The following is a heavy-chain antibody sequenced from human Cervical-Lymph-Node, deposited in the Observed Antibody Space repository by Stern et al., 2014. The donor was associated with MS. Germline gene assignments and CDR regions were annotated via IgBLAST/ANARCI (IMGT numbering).Heavy chain of an antibody. CDR1: GGTFTTYA. CDR3: ARDLSGIGYYDY. CDR2: IIPMPGTE. J-gene: IGHJ4*02. Sequence: QMQLVQSGAEVKKPGSPVRVSCKASGGTFTTYAISWVRQAPGQGLEWMGGIIPMPGTEKYAQKFQGRVTITADASTTTAYMELSSLKFDDTAVYYCARDLSGIGYYDYWGQGTLVAVSS. V-gene: IGHV1-69*01. D-gene: IGHD3-22*01.